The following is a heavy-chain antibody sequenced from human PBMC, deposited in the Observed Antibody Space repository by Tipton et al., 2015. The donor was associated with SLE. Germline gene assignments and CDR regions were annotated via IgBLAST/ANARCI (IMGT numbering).Heavy chain of an antibody. J-gene: IGHJ4*02. CDR1: TFSSYA. V-gene: IGHV4-39*07. D-gene: IGHD3-22*01. CDR2: IYYSGST. Sequence: TFSSYAMSWVRQAPGKGLEWIGSIYYSGSTYYNPSLKSRVTISVDTSKNQFSLKLSSVTAADTAVYYCAREGDSSGSDYWGQGTLVTVSS. CDR3: AREGDSSGSDY.